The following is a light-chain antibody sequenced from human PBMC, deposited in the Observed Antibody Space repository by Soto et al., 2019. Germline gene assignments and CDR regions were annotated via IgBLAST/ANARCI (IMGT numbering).Light chain of an antibody. J-gene: IGKJ5*01. V-gene: IGKV3-20*01. CDR1: QSVSSSY. Sequence: EIVLTQSPGTLSLSPGERVTLSCRASQSVSSSYLAWYQQKPGQAPRLLIYGASSRATGISDRFSGSGSGTDFTLTISRLEPEDFAVDSCQQYGSSLSITFGQGTRLENK. CDR3: QQYGSSLSIT. CDR2: GAS.